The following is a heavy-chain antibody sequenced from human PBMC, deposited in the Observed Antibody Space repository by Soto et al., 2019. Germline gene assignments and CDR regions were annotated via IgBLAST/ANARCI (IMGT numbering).Heavy chain of an antibody. CDR2: IYYSGST. J-gene: IGHJ5*02. CDR1: GGPISSSSYY. CDR3: ASGVLEELRYFDWLFPHNWFDP. D-gene: IGHD3-9*01. V-gene: IGHV4-39*01. Sequence: PSETLSLTCTVSGGPISSSSYYWGWIRQPPGKGLEWIGSIYYSGSTYYNPSLKSRVTISVDTSKNQFSLKLSSVTAADTAVYYCASGVLEELRYFDWLFPHNWFDPWGQGILVTVSS.